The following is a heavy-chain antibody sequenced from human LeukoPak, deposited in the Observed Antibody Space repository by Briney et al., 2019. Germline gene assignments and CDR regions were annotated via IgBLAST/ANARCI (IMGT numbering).Heavy chain of an antibody. D-gene: IGHD5-24*01. CDR2: INTDGTTM. Sequence: PGGSLRLSCAASGFTFSGSWMHWVRQAPGQGLVWVSRINTDGTTMNYADSVKGRFTISRDNAKNTLYLQMHSLTAEDTAVYYCATAGNYRFDYWGQGILVTVSS. CDR1: GFTFSGSW. V-gene: IGHV3-74*01. J-gene: IGHJ4*02. CDR3: ATAGNYRFDY.